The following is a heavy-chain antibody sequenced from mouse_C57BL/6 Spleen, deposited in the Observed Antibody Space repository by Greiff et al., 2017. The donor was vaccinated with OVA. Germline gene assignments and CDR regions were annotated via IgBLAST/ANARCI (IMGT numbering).Heavy chain of an antibody. CDR1: GFTFSSYA. CDR2: ISSGGDYI. CDR3: TREYYYGSRYYAMDY. Sequence: EVKLMESGEGLVKPGGSLKLSCAASGFTFSSYAMSWVRQTPEKRLEWVAYISSGGDYIYYADTVKGRFTISRDNARNTLYLQMSSLKSEETAMYYCTREYYYGSRYYAMDYWGQGTSVTVSS. V-gene: IGHV5-9-1*02. J-gene: IGHJ4*01. D-gene: IGHD1-1*01.